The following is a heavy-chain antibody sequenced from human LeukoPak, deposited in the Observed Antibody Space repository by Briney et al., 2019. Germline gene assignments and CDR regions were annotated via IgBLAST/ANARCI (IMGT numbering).Heavy chain of an antibody. D-gene: IGHD3-22*01. V-gene: IGHV3-74*01. J-gene: IGHJ5*02. CDR2: INSDGTST. Sequence: GGSLRLSCAASGFTFSNYWMHWVRQAPGKGLVWVSRINSDGTSTSYADSVKGRFTISRDNAKNTLYLQMNSLRAEDTAVYYCARARTDSSGLWFDPWGQGTLVTVPS. CDR1: GFTFSNYW. CDR3: ARARTDSSGLWFDP.